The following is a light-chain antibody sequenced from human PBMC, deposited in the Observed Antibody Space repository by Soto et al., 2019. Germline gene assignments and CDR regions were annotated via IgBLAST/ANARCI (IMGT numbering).Light chain of an antibody. V-gene: IGKV1-13*02. CDR3: QQYESYST. Sequence: TQAVASVSASVGDTFTISCRASRGVRSDVAWYQQRPGSVPKVLIYGAFNLYTGVPSRFSGSGSGTEFTLTISSLQPDDFATYYWQQYESYSTVGQGTKVDIK. J-gene: IGKJ1*01. CDR2: GAF. CDR1: RGVRSD.